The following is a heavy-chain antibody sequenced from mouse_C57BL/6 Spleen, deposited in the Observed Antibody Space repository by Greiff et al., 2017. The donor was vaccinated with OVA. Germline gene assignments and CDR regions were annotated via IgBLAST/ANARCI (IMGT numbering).Heavy chain of an antibody. Sequence: QVQLKESGAELVRPGASVKLSCKASGYTFTDYYINWVKQRPGQGLEWIARIYPGSGNTYYNEKFKGKATLTAEKSSSTAYMQLSSLTSEDSAVYFCARGDYYGSSWYFDVWGTGTTVTVSS. J-gene: IGHJ1*03. CDR2: IYPGSGNT. V-gene: IGHV1-76*01. CDR1: GYTFTDYY. D-gene: IGHD1-1*01. CDR3: ARGDYYGSSWYFDV.